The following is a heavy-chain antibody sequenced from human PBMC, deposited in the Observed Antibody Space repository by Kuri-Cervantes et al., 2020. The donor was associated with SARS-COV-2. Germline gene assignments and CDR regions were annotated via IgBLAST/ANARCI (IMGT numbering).Heavy chain of an antibody. J-gene: IGHJ5*02. D-gene: IGHD2-15*01. CDR3: ARDLSVGSRGWFDP. CDR1: GYTFTSYG. Sequence: ASVKVSCKASGYTFTSYGISWVRQAPGQGLEWMGWISAYNGNTNYAQKLQGRVTMTTDTSTSTAYMELSSLRSEDTAVYYCARDLSVGSRGWFDPWGQGTLVTVSS. CDR2: ISAYNGNT. V-gene: IGHV1-18*01.